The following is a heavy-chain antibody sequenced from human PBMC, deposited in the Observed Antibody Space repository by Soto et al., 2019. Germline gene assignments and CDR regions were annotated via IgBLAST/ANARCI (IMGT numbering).Heavy chain of an antibody. J-gene: IGHJ4*02. V-gene: IGHV4-34*01. CDR2: INHSGST. CDR1: GGSLSGYY. D-gene: IGHD6-6*01. CDR3: ARARIAARRNFDY. Sequence: PSETLSLTCAVYGGSLSGYYWSWIRQPPGKGLEWIGEINHSGSTNYNPSLKSRVTISVDTSKNQFSLKLSSVTAADTAVYYCARARIAARRNFDYWGQGTLVTVSS.